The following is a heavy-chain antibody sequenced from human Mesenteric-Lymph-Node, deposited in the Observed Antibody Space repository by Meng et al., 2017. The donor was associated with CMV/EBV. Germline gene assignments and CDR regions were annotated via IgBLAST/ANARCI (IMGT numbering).Heavy chain of an antibody. Sequence: CAASGFPFSRYSMNWVRQAPGKELEWVSSISSSSNYIFYADSLKGRFTITRDNAKNSMYLQMNSLRAEDTAVYYCSTDCSSMDCHLDYWGQGTLVTVSS. CDR2: ISSSSNYI. CDR3: STDCSSMDCHLDY. D-gene: IGHD2-2*01. J-gene: IGHJ4*02. CDR1: GFPFSRYS. V-gene: IGHV3-21*01.